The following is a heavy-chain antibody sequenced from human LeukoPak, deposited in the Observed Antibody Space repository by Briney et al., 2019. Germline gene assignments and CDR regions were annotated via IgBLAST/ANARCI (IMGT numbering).Heavy chain of an antibody. CDR2: IYFSGTT. Sequence: PQTLSLTRTVSGDSPNAYSRGSIPQPPEERLGWIGYIYFSGTTKYNPSLESRVTISVDTSKNQFSLKLSSVTAADTAVYYCARRRAEGGSNGHYNWFDPWGQGILVTVSS. V-gene: IGHV4-59*08. CDR1: GDSPNAYS. J-gene: IGHJ5*02. CDR3: ARRRAEGGSNGHYNWFDP. D-gene: IGHD6-13*01.